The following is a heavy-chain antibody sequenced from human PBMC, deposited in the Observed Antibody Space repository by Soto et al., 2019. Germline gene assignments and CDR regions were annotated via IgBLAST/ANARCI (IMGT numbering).Heavy chain of an antibody. J-gene: IGHJ4*02. V-gene: IGHV3-21*01. CDR2: ISSSSSYI. D-gene: IGHD6-13*01. Sequence: PGGSLRLSCAASGFTFSSYSMNWVRQAPGKGLEWVSSISSSSSYIYYADSVKGRFTISRDNAKNSLYLQMNSLRAEDTAVYYCAREVGIAAASIDYWGQGTLVTVSS. CDR1: GFTFSSYS. CDR3: AREVGIAAASIDY.